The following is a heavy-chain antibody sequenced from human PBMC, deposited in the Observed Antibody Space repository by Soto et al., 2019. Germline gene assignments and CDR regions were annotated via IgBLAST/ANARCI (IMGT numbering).Heavy chain of an antibody. V-gene: IGHV1-8*01. CDR1: GYTFTSYD. D-gene: IGHD6-13*01. CDR2: MNPNSGNT. CDR3: ARGQGQSSSWYENYFDY. J-gene: IGHJ4*02. Sequence: ASVKVSCKASGYTFTSYDINWVRQATGQGLEWMGWMNPNSGNTGYAQKFQGRVTMTRNTSISTAYMELSSLRSEDTAVYYCARGQGQSSSWYENYFDYSGQGTLVTVSS.